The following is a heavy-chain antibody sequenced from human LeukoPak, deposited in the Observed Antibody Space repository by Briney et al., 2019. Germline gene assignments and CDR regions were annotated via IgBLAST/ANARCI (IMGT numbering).Heavy chain of an antibody. CDR1: GGSISSGSYY. CDR3: AREPYQQLASFDY. J-gene: IGHJ4*02. V-gene: IGHV4-61*02. Sequence: SETLSLTCTVSGGSISSGSYYWSWIRQPAGTGLEWIGRIYTSGSTNYNPSLKSRVTISVDTSKDQFSLKLSSVTAADTAVYYCAREPYQQLASFDYWGQGTLVTVSS. D-gene: IGHD6-13*01. CDR2: IYTSGST.